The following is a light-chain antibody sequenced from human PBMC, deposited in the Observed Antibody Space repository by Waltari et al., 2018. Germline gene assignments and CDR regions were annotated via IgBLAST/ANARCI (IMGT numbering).Light chain of an antibody. J-gene: IGKJ1*01. Sequence: DIQMTQSPSTLSASVGDRVTITCRASQTVSTWLAWYQQKPGKAPKLLIYKTSILESVVPSRFSGSGSGTDFTLTISRLQPDDFATYFCHQYSSFSQTFGQGTRVEVK. CDR1: QTVSTW. CDR3: HQYSSFSQT. CDR2: KTS. V-gene: IGKV1-5*03.